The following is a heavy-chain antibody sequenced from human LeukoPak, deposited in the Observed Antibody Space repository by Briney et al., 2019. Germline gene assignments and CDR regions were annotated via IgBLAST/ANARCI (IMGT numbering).Heavy chain of an antibody. Sequence: SQTLSLTCAISGDSVSSNSSAWNWIRQSPSRGLERLGRTYYRSKWYNDYAVSVKGRITINPDTSKNHFSLQLNSVTPEDTAIYYCARIGYSYGGPWGQGTLVTVSS. CDR3: ARIGYSYGGP. V-gene: IGHV6-1*01. CDR1: GDSVSSNSSA. D-gene: IGHD5-18*01. CDR2: TYYRSKWYN. J-gene: IGHJ5*02.